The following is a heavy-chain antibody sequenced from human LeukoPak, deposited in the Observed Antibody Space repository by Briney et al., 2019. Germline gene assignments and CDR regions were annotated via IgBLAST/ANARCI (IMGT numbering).Heavy chain of an antibody. CDR3: AKGGYSYGYLDY. Sequence: GGSLRLSCAASGFTFSSYGMHWVRQAPGKGLEWVAVISYDGSNKYYADSVKGRFTISRDNSKNTLYLQMNSLRAEDTAVYYCAKGGYSYGYLDYWGQGTLVTVSS. CDR2: ISYDGSNK. J-gene: IGHJ4*02. V-gene: IGHV3-30*18. CDR1: GFTFSSYG. D-gene: IGHD5-18*01.